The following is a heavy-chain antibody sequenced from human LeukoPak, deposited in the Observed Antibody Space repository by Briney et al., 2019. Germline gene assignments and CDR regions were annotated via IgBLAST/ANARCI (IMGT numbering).Heavy chain of an antibody. D-gene: IGHD2-2*01. CDR1: GFTITSFT. V-gene: IGHV3-64*01. CDR3: ARGMYDFTSSLDY. CDR2: FSRNGGIT. Sequence: GGSLRLSCSASGFTITSFTMRWVREAPGKRPDYVSGFSRNGGITYYANSVKGRFTISRDNSRNTLYLQMGSLRAEDMAVYYCARGMYDFTSSLDYWGQGILVTVSS. J-gene: IGHJ4*02.